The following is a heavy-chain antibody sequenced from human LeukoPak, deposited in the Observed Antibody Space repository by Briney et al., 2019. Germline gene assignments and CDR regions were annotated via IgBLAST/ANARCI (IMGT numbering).Heavy chain of an antibody. D-gene: IGHD3-22*01. Sequence: PPETLSLTCTVSGGSMSNYFWSWIRQSPEKGLEWIGYISYSGSTTYNPSLKSRVTVSIDRSKKQISLKVTSVTAADTAVYYCARLEGSGYGPLNYDRGIGFDPWGQGTLVTVSS. CDR3: ARLEGSGYGPLNYDRGIGFDP. J-gene: IGHJ5*02. CDR1: GGSMSNYF. V-gene: IGHV4-59*08. CDR2: ISYSGST.